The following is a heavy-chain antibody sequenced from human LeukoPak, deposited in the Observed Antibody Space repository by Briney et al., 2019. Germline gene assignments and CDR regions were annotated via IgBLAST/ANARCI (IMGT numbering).Heavy chain of an antibody. CDR2: IGVSGRDT. D-gene: IGHD3-10*01. V-gene: IGHV3-23*01. Sequence: GGSLRLSCAASEFTFATYAMVWVRQAPGRGLEWVSAIGVSGRDTYYADSVQGRFTISRDNSENTLYLQMSSLRAEDTAIYFCARSLNYYTSGTSRRDFDFWGQGTLVTVSS. CDR3: ARSLNYYTSGTSRRDFDF. J-gene: IGHJ4*02. CDR1: EFTFATYA.